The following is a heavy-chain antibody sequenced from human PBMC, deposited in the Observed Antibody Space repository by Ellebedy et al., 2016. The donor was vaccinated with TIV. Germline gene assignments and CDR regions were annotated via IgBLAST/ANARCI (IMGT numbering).Heavy chain of an antibody. CDR1: GFTFGCCA. J-gene: IGHJ4*02. V-gene: IGHV3-23*01. CDR2: ISNGGDTT. D-gene: IGHD6-13*01. Sequence: GESLKISCAASGFTFGCCAMTWVRQAPGKGLEWVSVISNGGDTTYADSVKGRFTISRDNSKNTLYLQMNSLRADDKAMYYCAKLGGVLSWYADYWGLGTLVTVSP. CDR3: AKLGGVLSWYADY.